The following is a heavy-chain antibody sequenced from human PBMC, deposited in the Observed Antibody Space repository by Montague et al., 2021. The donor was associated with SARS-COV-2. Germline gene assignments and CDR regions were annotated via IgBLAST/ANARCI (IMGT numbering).Heavy chain of an antibody. D-gene: IGHD1-14*01. Sequence: SETLSLTCTVSGDSVSTSDHYWGWIRQPPGKGLEWLGFVYFSGYTYFNPSVKGRVAISIDASKNQFSLKLSSLTATDTAIYHCARRSHREDYFDFWGLGTLLTVSS. CDR1: GDSVSTSDHY. J-gene: IGHJ4*02. CDR3: ARRSHREDYFDF. V-gene: IGHV4-39*01. CDR2: VYFSGYT.